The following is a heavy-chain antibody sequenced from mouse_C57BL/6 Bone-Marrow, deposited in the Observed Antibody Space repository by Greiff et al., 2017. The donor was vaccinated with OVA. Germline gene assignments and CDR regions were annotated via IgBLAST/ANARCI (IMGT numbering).Heavy chain of an antibody. CDR1: GYTFTSYW. CDR2: IDPSDSET. D-gene: IGHD2-3*01. V-gene: IGHV1-52*01. CDR3: ARGYDPRVYYAMDY. Sequence: QVQLQQPGAELVRPGSSVKLSCKASGYTFTSYWMHWVKQRPIQGLEWIGNIDPSDSETHYNQKFKDKATLTVDKSSSTAYMQLSSLTSEDSAVYYCARGYDPRVYYAMDYWGQGTSVTVSS. J-gene: IGHJ4*01.